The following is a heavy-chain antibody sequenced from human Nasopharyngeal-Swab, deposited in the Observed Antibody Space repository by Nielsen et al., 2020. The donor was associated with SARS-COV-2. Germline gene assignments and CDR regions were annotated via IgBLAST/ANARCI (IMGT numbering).Heavy chain of an antibody. J-gene: IGHJ3*02. CDR1: GLSFSNYE. CDR3: AREVPYSGHDDAFDI. D-gene: IGHD5-12*01. Sequence: GESLKISCAASGLSFSNYEMNWVRQAPGKGLEWISYISTTTPTIYYADSVKGRFTISRDKAKNPLYLQMNSLRAEDTAVYYCAREVPYSGHDDAFDIWGQGTMVTVSA. V-gene: IGHV3-48*03. CDR2: ISTTTPTI.